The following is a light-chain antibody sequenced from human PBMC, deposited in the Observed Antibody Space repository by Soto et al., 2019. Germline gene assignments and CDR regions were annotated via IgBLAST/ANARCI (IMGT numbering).Light chain of an antibody. V-gene: IGKV3-20*01. CDR1: QSVSSSY. CDR2: GAS. Sequence: EIVLTQSPGTLSLSPGERATLSCRASQSVSSSYLAWYQQKPGHAPRLLIYGASSRATGIPDRFSCSGSGTDFTLTISILEPEDFAVYYCQQYGSSPLTFGGGTKVEIK. CDR3: QQYGSSPLT. J-gene: IGKJ4*01.